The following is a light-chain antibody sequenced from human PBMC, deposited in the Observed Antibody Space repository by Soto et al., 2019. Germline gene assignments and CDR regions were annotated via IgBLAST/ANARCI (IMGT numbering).Light chain of an antibody. J-gene: IGKJ4*01. Sequence: DIQMTQSPSSLSAWVGDRVTITCRASQSISTYLNWYQQRPGKAPKLLIYAASTLQSGVPSRFSGSGSGTDFTLTISSLQPEDFATYYCQQSYSTPLTFGGGTKVDIK. CDR2: AAS. CDR1: QSISTY. CDR3: QQSYSTPLT. V-gene: IGKV1-39*01.